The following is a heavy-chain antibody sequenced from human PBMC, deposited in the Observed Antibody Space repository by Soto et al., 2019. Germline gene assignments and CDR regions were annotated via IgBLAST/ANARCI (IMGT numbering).Heavy chain of an antibody. CDR1: GYTFTSYG. V-gene: IGHV1-18*01. D-gene: IGHD3-3*01. Sequence: ASVKVSCKASGYTFTSYGISWVRQAPGQGLEWMGWISAYNGNTNYAQKLQGRVTMTTDTSTSTAYMELRSLRSDDTAVYYCARGDWSGYPTAWWFDPWGQGTLVTVSS. J-gene: IGHJ5*02. CDR3: ARGDWSGYPTAWWFDP. CDR2: ISAYNGNT.